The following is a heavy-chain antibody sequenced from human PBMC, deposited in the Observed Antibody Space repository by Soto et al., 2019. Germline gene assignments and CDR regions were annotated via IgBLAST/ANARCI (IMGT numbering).Heavy chain of an antibody. CDR2: ISRDGGTK. CDR1: GFTVSTYG. J-gene: IGHJ4*02. D-gene: IGHD2-8*02. Sequence: QVQLVESGGGVVQPGRSLRLSCAVSGFTVSTYGMHWVRQDPGKGLEWVAVISRDGGTKYYADSVKGRFTISRDNSRDTLFLEMNSLRGDDMAVYYCTGEVASGYWGQGTLVTVSS. V-gene: IGHV3-30*03. CDR3: TGEVASGY.